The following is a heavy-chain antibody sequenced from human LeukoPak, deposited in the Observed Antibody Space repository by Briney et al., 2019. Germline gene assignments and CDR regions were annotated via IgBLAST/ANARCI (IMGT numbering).Heavy chain of an antibody. Sequence: SETLSLTCTVSGGSISSYYWSWIRQPPGKGLEWIGYIYYSGSTNYNPSLKSRVTISVDTSENQFSLKLSSVTAADTAVYYCARGGGYYGSGSYYNPPHYYYGMDVWGQGTTVTVSS. CDR2: IYYSGST. J-gene: IGHJ6*02. V-gene: IGHV4-59*01. CDR3: ARGGGYYGSGSYYNPPHYYYGMDV. CDR1: GGSISSYY. D-gene: IGHD3-10*01.